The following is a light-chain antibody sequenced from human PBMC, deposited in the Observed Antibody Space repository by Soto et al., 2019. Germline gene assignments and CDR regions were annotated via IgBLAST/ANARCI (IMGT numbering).Light chain of an antibody. V-gene: IGKV3-20*01. CDR2: VAS. J-gene: IGKJ1*01. Sequence: EIVLTQSPGTLSLSPGERATLSCRASQSVSSSYLAWYQQKPGQAPRLLIYVASSRATGIPYRFSGSGSGTDFTLTISRLEPEDFAVYYCQQDGSSPKTFGQGTKVEIK. CDR1: QSVSSSY. CDR3: QQDGSSPKT.